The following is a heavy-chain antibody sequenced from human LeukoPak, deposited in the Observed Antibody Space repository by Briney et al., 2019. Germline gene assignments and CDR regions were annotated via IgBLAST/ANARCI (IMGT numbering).Heavy chain of an antibody. CDR2: MNPNSGNT. CDR1: GYTFTSYY. CDR3: ARGQTDTAMFAYYYYYMDV. D-gene: IGHD5-18*01. J-gene: IGHJ6*03. V-gene: IGHV1-8*03. Sequence: ASVKVSCKASGYTFTSYYMHWVRQATGQGLEWMGWMNPNSGNTGYAQKFQGRVTITRNTSISTAYMELSSLRSEDTAVYYCARGQTDTAMFAYYYYYMDVWGKGTTVTVSS.